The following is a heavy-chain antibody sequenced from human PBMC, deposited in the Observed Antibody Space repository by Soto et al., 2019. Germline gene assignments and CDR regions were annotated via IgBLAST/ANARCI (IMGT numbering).Heavy chain of an antibody. D-gene: IGHD3-22*01. V-gene: IGHV4-31*03. CDR2: INYSGST. J-gene: IGHJ4*02. CDR1: GGSIGSGSYY. Sequence: QVQLQESGPGLVKPSQTLSLTCTVSGGSIGSGSYYWSWIRQHPGKGLEWIGYINYSGSTFYIPSLKSRVTTSIDTSTNQCSLKLSSGTAADTAVYYCARAGYDRDGGGYYYCDYWGQGTLVTVSS. CDR3: ARAGYDRDGGGYYYCDY.